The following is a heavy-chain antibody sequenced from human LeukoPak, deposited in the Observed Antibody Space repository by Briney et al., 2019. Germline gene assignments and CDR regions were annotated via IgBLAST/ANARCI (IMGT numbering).Heavy chain of an antibody. CDR1: GYTFTSYA. Sequence: ASVKVSCKASGYTFTSYAMNWVRQAPGQGREWMGWINTNTGNPTYAQGFTGRFVFSLDTSVSTAYLQISSLKAEDTAVYYCARGGLDYYGSGSPHYYYYMDVWGKGTTVTVSS. D-gene: IGHD3-10*01. V-gene: IGHV7-4-1*02. CDR2: INTNTGNP. CDR3: ARGGLDYYGSGSPHYYYYMDV. J-gene: IGHJ6*03.